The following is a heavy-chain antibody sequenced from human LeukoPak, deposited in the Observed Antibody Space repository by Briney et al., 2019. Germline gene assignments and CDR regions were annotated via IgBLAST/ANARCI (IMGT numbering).Heavy chain of an antibody. Sequence: ASVKVSCKASGDTLSSHAISWVRQAPGQGLEWMGWISAYNGNTNYAQKVQARVTMTTDTSTSTAYMELRSLRPDDTAVYYCARGVHTRAAFDIWGQGTMVTVSS. V-gene: IGHV1-18*01. D-gene: IGHD1-26*01. CDR3: ARGVHTRAAFDI. CDR2: ISAYNGNT. J-gene: IGHJ3*02. CDR1: GDTLSSHA.